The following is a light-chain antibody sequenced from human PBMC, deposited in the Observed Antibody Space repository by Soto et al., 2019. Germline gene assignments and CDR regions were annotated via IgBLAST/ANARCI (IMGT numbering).Light chain of an antibody. CDR1: QSVSSSY. J-gene: IGKJ1*01. CDR3: QQYGSSPQT. CDR2: GAS. V-gene: IGKV3-20*01. Sequence: EIVLTQSPGTLSLSPGERATLSCRASQSVSSSYLAWYQQKPGQAPRLLIDGASSRATGIPDRFSGSGSGTDFPLTLSRLEPEDFAVYYCQQYGSSPQTFGQGTKVEIK.